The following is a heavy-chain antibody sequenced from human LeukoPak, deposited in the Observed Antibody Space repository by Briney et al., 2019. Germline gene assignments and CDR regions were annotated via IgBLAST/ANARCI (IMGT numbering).Heavy chain of an antibody. D-gene: IGHD3-9*01. V-gene: IGHV3-23*01. CDR2: ISGSGGST. Sequence: GGSLRLSCAASGFTFSSYSMNWVRQAPGKGLEWVSAISGSGGSTYYADSVKGRFTISRDNSKNTLYLQMNSLRAEDTAVYYCAKDAHFDWLYARAFDIWGQGTMVTVSS. CDR3: AKDAHFDWLYARAFDI. J-gene: IGHJ3*02. CDR1: GFTFSSYS.